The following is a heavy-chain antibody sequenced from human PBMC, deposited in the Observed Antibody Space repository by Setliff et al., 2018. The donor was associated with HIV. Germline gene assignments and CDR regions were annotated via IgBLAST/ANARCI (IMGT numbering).Heavy chain of an antibody. CDR2: ISSSSSTI. Sequence: ETLSLTCAASGFTFSSYSMNWVRQAPGKGLEWVSYISSSSSTIYYADSVKGRFTISRDNAKNSLYLQMNSLRAEDTAVYYCARGIRSIASGYYYYYYYMDVWGKGTTVTVSS. CDR1: GFTFSSYS. J-gene: IGHJ6*03. CDR3: ARGIRSIASGYYYYYYYMDV. V-gene: IGHV3-48*01. D-gene: IGHD6-25*01.